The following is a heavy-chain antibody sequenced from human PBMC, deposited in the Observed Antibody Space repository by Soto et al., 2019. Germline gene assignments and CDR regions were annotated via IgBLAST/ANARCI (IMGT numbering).Heavy chain of an antibody. Sequence: AALKVSCKTAGGTFTGYYMRCGRRSPGGGLEWMGWINPNSGGTNYTQRLQGRVTMTTDTSTSTAYMDLRGLRSDDTAVYYCARVRQLVGYFYYYMEVWGKGTTVTVSS. V-gene: IGHV1-2*02. J-gene: IGHJ6*03. D-gene: IGHD6-6*01. CDR2: INPNSGGT. CDR3: ARVRQLVGYFYYYMEV. CDR1: GGTFTGYY.